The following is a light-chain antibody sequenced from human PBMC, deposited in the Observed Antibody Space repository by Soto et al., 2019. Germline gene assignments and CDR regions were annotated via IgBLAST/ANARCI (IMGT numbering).Light chain of an antibody. CDR2: KAS. CDR1: QSISSW. Sequence: DIQMTQSPSTLSASVGDRVTITCRASQSISSWLAWYQQKPGKAPKLLIYKASSLESGVPSRFSGRGPGTEFTLTISSLQTDDFATYYCQQYTSLYTFGKGTKLEIK. V-gene: IGKV1-5*03. CDR3: QQYTSLYT. J-gene: IGKJ2*01.